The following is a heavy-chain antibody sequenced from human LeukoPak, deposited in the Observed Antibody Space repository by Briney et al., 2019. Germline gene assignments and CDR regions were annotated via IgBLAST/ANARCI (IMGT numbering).Heavy chain of an antibody. CDR2: IIPIFGTA. J-gene: IGHJ4*02. V-gene: IGHV1-69*05. CDR3: ARNLGYCSSTSCSFDY. D-gene: IGHD2-2*01. CDR1: GGTFSSYA. Sequence: SVKVSCKASGGTFSSYAISWVRQAPGQGLEWMGGIIPIFGTAHYAQKFQGRVTITTDESTSTAYMELSSLRSEDTAVYYCARNLGYCSSTSCSFDYWGQGTLVTVSS.